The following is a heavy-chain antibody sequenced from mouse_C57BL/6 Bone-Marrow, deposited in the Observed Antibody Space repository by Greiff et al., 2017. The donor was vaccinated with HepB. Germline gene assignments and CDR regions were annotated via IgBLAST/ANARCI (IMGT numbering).Heavy chain of an antibody. J-gene: IGHJ1*03. V-gene: IGHV1-39*01. D-gene: IGHD1-1*01. CDR3: ARGAFITTVVGFPYWYFDV. Sequence: EVQLQQSGPELVKPGASVKISCKASGYSFTDYNMNWVKQSNGKSLEWIGVINPNYGTTSYNQKFKGKATLTVDQSSSTAYMQLNSLTSEDSAVYYCARGAFITTVVGFPYWYFDVWGTGTTVTVSS. CDR1: GYSFTDYN. CDR2: INPNYGTT.